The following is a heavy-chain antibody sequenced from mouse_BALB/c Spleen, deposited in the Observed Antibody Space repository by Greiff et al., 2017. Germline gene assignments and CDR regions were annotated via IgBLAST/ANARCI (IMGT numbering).Heavy chain of an antibody. Sequence: EVQRVESGGGLVQPGGSMKLSCVASGFTFSNYWMNWVRQSPEKGLEWVAEIRLKSNNYATHYAKSVKGRFTISRDDSKSSVYLQMNNLRAEDTGIYYCTADMITTAYWGQGTLVTVSA. D-gene: IGHD2-4*01. CDR1: GFTFSNYW. CDR2: IRLKSNNYAT. J-gene: IGHJ3*01. V-gene: IGHV6-6*02. CDR3: TADMITTAY.